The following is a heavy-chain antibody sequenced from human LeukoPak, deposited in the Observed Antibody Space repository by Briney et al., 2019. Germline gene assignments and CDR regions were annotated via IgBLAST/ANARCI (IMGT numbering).Heavy chain of an antibody. J-gene: IGHJ4*02. CDR3: ARGRPHGNDY. CDR1: GFTFSSYW. D-gene: IGHD4-23*01. V-gene: IGHV3-74*01. CDR2: IASDGSST. Sequence: GGSLRLSCAASGFTFSSYWMNWVRQAPGKGLVWVSRIASDGSSTTYADSVKGRISISRDNAKNTLYLQMNSLRVEDTAVYYCARGRPHGNDYWGQGTLVTVSS.